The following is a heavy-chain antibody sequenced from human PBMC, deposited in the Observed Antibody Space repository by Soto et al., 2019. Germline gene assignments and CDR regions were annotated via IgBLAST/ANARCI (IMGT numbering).Heavy chain of an antibody. Sequence: PSETLSLTCTVSGGSISSSSYYWSWIRQPPGKGLEWIGEINHSGSTNYNPSLKSRVTISVDTSKNQFSLKLSSVTAADTAVYYCASHMVRGVPFGYWGQGTLVTVSS. D-gene: IGHD3-10*01. V-gene: IGHV4-39*07. CDR1: GGSISSSSYY. CDR2: INHSGST. CDR3: ASHMVRGVPFGY. J-gene: IGHJ4*02.